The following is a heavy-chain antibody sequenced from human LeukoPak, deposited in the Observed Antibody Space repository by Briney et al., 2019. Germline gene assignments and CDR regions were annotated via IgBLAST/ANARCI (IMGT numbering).Heavy chain of an antibody. CDR2: ISYDGSNK. Sequence: GGSLRLSCAASGFTFSSYAMHWVRQAPGKGLEWVAVISYDGSNKYYADSVKGRFTISRDNSKNTLYLEMNSLRPEDTAVYYCAKDPSVYDYSNYQHFDYWGQGTLVTVSS. CDR3: AKDPSVYDYSNYQHFDY. CDR1: GFTFSSYA. J-gene: IGHJ4*02. D-gene: IGHD4-4*01. V-gene: IGHV3-30-3*01.